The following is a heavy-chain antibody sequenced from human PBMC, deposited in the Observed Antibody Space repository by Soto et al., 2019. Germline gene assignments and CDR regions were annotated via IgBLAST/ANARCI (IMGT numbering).Heavy chain of an antibody. V-gene: IGHV1-69*06. J-gene: IGHJ6*02. CDR3: ARGGRRRNYFYYRMDV. CDR1: GCTFSSYA. Sequence: ASVKVSCKASGCTFSSYAISWVRQAPGQGLEWMGGIIPIFGTANYAQKFQGRVTITADKSTSTAYMELSSLRSEDTAVYYCARGGRRRNYFYYRMDVWGQGTTVTVLL. CDR2: IIPIFGTA.